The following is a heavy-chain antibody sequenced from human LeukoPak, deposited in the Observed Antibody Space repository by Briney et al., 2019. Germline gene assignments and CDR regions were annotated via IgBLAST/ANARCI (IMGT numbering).Heavy chain of an antibody. CDR2: INHSGST. J-gene: IGHJ5*02. CDR1: GGSFSGYY. V-gene: IGHV4-34*01. CDR3: ARGRPGRKYSSCWYYNWFDP. Sequence: SETLSLTCAVYGGSFSGYYWSWIRQPPGKGLEWIGEINHSGSTNYNPSLKSRVTISVDTSKNQFSLKLSSVTAADTAVYYCARGRPGRKYSSCWYYNWFDPWGQGTLVTVSS. D-gene: IGHD6-13*01.